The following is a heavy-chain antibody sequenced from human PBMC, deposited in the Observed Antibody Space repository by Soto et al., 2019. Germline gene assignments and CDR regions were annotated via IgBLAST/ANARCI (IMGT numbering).Heavy chain of an antibody. CDR2: IYSTGTT. D-gene: IGHD3-10*01. CDR1: GFTVGNNY. Sequence: EVQLVESGGGLIQPGGSLKLSCAASGFTVGNNYMSWVRQAPGKGLEWVSLIYSTGTTKYADSVKGRFTGSRDNAKNTLYLQMNSVRDEYTAVYYCAKYGRGTGSHYHSFGYWGQGTLVTVSS. V-gene: IGHV3-53*01. J-gene: IGHJ4*02. CDR3: AKYGRGTGSHYHSFGY.